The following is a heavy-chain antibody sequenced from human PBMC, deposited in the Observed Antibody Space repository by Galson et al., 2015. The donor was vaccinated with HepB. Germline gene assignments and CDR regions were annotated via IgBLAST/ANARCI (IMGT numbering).Heavy chain of an antibody. D-gene: IGHD3-10*01. CDR1: GFTFSSYA. V-gene: IGHV3-23*01. J-gene: IGHJ4*02. Sequence: SLRLSCAASGFTFSSYAMSWVRQAPGKGLEWVSAISGSGGSTYYADSVKGRFTISRDNSKNTLYLQMNSLRAEDTAVYYCAKDGIRGFGELLYSYFDYWGQGTLVTVSS. CDR2: ISGSGGST. CDR3: AKDGIRGFGELLYSYFDY.